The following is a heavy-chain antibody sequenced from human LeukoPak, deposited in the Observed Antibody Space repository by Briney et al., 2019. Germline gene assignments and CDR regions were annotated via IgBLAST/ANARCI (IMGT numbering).Heavy chain of an antibody. J-gene: IGHJ4*02. D-gene: IGHD4-23*01. CDR1: GGTFSSYA. CDR2: IIPIFGTA. Sequence: GASVKVSCKASGGTFSSYAISWVRQAPGQGLEWMGGIIPIFGTANYAQKFQGRVTITTDEPTSTAYMELSSLRSEDTAVYYCARATGYGGKYYFDYWGQGTLVTVSS. CDR3: ARATGYGGKYYFDY. V-gene: IGHV1-69*05.